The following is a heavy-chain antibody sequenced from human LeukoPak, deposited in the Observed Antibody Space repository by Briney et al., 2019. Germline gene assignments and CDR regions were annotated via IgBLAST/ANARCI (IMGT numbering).Heavy chain of an antibody. V-gene: IGHV1-69*05. CDR1: GGTFSSYA. CDR3: ARGPCTNGVCYLPPDY. D-gene: IGHD2-8*01. CDR2: IIPIFGTA. J-gene: IGHJ4*02. Sequence: GASVKVSCKASGGTFSSYAISWVRQAPGQGLEWMGGIIPIFGTANYAQKFQGRVTITTDESTSTAYMELSSLRSEDTAVYYCARGPCTNGVCYLPPDYWGQGTLVTVSS.